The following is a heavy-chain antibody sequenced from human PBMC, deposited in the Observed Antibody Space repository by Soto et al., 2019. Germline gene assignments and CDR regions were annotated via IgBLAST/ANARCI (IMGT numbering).Heavy chain of an antibody. V-gene: IGHV1-18*04. CDR2: ISAYNGNT. D-gene: IGHD3-3*01. Sequence: ASVKVSCKASGYTFTSYGISWVRQAPGQGLEWMGWISAYNGNTNYAQKLQGRVTMTTDTSTSTAYMELRSLRSDDTAVYYCAIFGLLCIEDIFYFYYWGRGTLVPVSS. J-gene: IGHJ4*02. CDR1: GYTFTSYG. CDR3: AIFGLLCIEDIFYFYY.